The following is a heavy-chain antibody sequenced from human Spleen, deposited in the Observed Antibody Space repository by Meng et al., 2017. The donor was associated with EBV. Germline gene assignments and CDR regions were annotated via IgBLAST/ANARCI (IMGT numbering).Heavy chain of an antibody. CDR1: GYTFTNFA. J-gene: IGHJ4*02. V-gene: IGHV7-4-1*02. CDR3: ASQDDGAVTPLGEY. D-gene: IGHD3-16*01. CDR2: INPYTGNP. Sequence: QGHLVQSGSEVKKPGASVKVSCKASGYTFTNFAMNWVRQAPGQGLEWMGWINPYTGNPTYAQGFTGRFVFSLDTSVNTAYLQISDLKAEDTAVYYCASQDDGAVTPLGEYWGQGTLVTVSS.